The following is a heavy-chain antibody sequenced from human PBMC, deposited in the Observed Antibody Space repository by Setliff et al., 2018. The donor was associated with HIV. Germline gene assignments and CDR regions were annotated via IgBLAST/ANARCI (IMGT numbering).Heavy chain of an antibody. D-gene: IGHD1-7*01. J-gene: IGHJ4*02. CDR2: VYSTGST. V-gene: IGHV4-61*03. Sequence: PSETLSLTCSVSGGSVGSGSYYWSWIRQSPGKGLEWIGYVYSTGSTNYNPSLKSRVTMSVDTSKNHFSLKLSSVTALDTAVYYCARKLPGMGYFDYWGQGTLVTVSS. CDR3: ARKLPGMGYFDY. CDR1: GGSVGSGSYY.